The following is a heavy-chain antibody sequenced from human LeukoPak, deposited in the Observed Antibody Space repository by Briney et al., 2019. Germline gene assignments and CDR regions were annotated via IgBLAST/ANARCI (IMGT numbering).Heavy chain of an antibody. J-gene: IGHJ4*02. V-gene: IGHV4-31*03. D-gene: IGHD3-3*01. CDR3: ARQHTIFGVATLYFDY. CDR2: IYYSGST. Sequence: PSQTLSLTCTVSGGSISSGGYYWSWIRQHPGKGLEWIGYIYYSGSTYYNPSLKSRVTISVDTSKNQFSLKLSSVTAADTAVYYCARQHTIFGVATLYFDYWGQGTLVTVSS. CDR1: GGSISSGGYY.